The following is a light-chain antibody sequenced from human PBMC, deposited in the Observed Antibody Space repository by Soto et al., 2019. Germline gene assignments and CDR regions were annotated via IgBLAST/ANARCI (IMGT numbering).Light chain of an antibody. J-gene: IGLJ2*01. Sequence: QSALTQPRSVSGSPGQSVTISCTGTSSDVGAYKYVSLYQQHPGKDPKLMISDVSKRPVGVPDRFSGSKSGNTASLTTSGLQTEDEADYYCCSYAGTYTMFFGGGTNLTVL. CDR1: SSDVGAYKY. CDR2: DVS. CDR3: CSYAGTYTMF. V-gene: IGLV2-11*01.